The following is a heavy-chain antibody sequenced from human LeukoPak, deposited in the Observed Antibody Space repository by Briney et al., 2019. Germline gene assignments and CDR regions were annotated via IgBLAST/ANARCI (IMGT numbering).Heavy chain of an antibody. CDR1: GFTFSSYA. J-gene: IGHJ4*02. CDR3: ANGDYYDSSGYYVRDY. V-gene: IGHV3-23*01. Sequence: GGSLRLSCAASGFTFSSYAVSWVRQAPGKGLEWVSAISGSGGSTYYADSVKGRFAISRDNSKNTLYLQMNSLRAEDTAVYYCANGDYYDSSGYYVRDYWGQGTLVTVSS. D-gene: IGHD3-22*01. CDR2: ISGSGGST.